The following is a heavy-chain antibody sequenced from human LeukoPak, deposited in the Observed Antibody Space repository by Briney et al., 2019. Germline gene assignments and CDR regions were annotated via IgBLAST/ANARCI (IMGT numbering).Heavy chain of an antibody. V-gene: IGHV3-74*01. CDR2: INGDGSST. CDR3: ARDLWSNSVDY. D-gene: IGHD2-21*01. Sequence: GGSLRLSCAASGFTFSNHWMHWVRQAPGKGLVWVSRINGDGSSTNYADSVKGRFTISRDNAKNTLYLQMNSLRAEDTAVYYCARDLWSNSVDYWGQGTLVTVSS. J-gene: IGHJ4*02. CDR1: GFTFSNHW.